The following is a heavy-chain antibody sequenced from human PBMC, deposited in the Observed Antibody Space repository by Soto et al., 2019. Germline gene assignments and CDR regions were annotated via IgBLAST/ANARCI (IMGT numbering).Heavy chain of an antibody. CDR3: ARDFSYCGGDCYSETYYYYGMDV. CDR1: GFTFSSYS. D-gene: IGHD2-21*02. V-gene: IGHV3-21*01. CDR2: ISSSSSYI. Sequence: GGSLSLSCAASGFTFSSYSMNWVRQAPGKGLEWVSSISSSSSYIYYADSVKGRFTISRDNAKNSLYLQMNSLRAEDTAVYYCARDFSYCGGDCYSETYYYYGMDVWGQGTTVTVSS. J-gene: IGHJ6*02.